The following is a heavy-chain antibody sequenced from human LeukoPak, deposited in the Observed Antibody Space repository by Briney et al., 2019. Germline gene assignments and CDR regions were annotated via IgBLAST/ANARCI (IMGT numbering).Heavy chain of an antibody. CDR2: INTDGSST. CDR3: ASADDYGDWGGYFDY. J-gene: IGHJ4*02. CDR1: GFTFSSYW. D-gene: IGHD4-17*01. V-gene: IGHV3-74*01. Sequence: GGSLRLSCAASGFTFSSYWMHWVRQAPGKGLVWVSRINTDGSSTSYADSVKGRFTISRDNAKNTLYLQMNSLRAEDTAVYYCASADDYGDWGGYFDYWGQGTLVTVSS.